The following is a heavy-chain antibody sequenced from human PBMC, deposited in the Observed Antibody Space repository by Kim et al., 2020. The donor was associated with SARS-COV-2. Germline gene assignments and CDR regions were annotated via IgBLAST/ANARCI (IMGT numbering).Heavy chain of an antibody. V-gene: IGHV3-21*01. CDR3: ARVMGGYYYNDAFDI. Sequence: DSVKGRFAISRDSAKNSLILEMNGLMAEDTAVYYCARVMGGYYYNDAFDIWGQGTMVTVSS. D-gene: IGHD3-22*01. J-gene: IGHJ3*02.